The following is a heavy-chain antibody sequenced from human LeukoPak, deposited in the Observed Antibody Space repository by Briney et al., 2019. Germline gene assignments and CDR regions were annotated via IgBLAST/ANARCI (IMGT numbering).Heavy chain of an antibody. D-gene: IGHD4-23*01. CDR2: IYYSGST. CDR3: GYGGNAFDI. CDR1: GGSISSGDYY. J-gene: IGHJ3*02. Sequence: PSQTPSLTCTVSGGSISSGDYYWSWVRQPPGKGLEWIGYIYYSGSTYYNPSLKSRVTISVDTSKNQFSLKLSSVTAADTAVYYCGYGGNAFDIWGQGTMVTVSS. V-gene: IGHV4-30-4*08.